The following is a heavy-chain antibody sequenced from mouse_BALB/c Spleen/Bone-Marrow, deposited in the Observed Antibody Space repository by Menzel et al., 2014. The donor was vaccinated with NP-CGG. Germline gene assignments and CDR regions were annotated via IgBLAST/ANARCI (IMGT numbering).Heavy chain of an antibody. J-gene: IGHJ2*01. CDR3: ARGSSYFDY. CDR1: GFTFSDYY. D-gene: IGHD1-1*01. Sequence: EVQLQQSGGGLVKPGGSLKLSCAASGFTFSDYYMYWVRPTPEKRLEWVATISDGGSYTYYPDSVKGRFTISRDNAKNNLYLQMSSLKSEDTAMYYCARGSSYFDYWGQGTTLTVSS. CDR2: ISDGGSYT. V-gene: IGHV5-4*02.